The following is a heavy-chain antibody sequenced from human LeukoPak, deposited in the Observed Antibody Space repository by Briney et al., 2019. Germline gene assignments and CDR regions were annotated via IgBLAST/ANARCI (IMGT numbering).Heavy chain of an antibody. J-gene: IGHJ4*02. V-gene: IGHV3-23*01. D-gene: IGHD2-15*01. CDR1: GFTFSSYS. Sequence: GGSLRLSCAASGFTFSSYSMNWVRQAPGKGLEWVSVISGSGGSTNYADSVKGRFTISRDNSKNTLYLQMNSLRAEDTAVYYCAKIPRPIVLVVAAHFDYWGQGTLVTVSS. CDR2: ISGSGGST. CDR3: AKIPRPIVLVVAAHFDY.